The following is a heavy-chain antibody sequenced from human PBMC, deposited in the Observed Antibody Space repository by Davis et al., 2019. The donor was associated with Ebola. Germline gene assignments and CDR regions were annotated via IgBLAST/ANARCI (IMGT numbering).Heavy chain of an antibody. CDR2: IYHSGST. V-gene: IGHV4-34*01. J-gene: IGHJ4*02. D-gene: IGHD3-10*01. CDR3: ARAAPTLYYFDY. CDR1: GGSFSGYY. Sequence: MPSETLSLTCAVYGGSFSGYYWSWIRQPPGTGLEWIGEIYHSGSTNYNPSLKSRVTISVDKSKNQFSLKLSSVTAADTAVYYCARAAPTLYYFDYWGQGTLVTVSS.